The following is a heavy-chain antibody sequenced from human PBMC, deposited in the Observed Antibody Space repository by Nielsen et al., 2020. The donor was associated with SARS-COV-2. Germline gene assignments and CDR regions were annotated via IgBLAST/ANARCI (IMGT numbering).Heavy chain of an antibody. CDR3: ARHRRGGDFQY. J-gene: IGHJ4*02. D-gene: IGHD4-17*01. CDR2: LYYRGNT. Sequence: SETLSLTCSVSGGSITTTTYYWGWVRQPPGKGLEWIGSLYYRGNTYYNPSLKSRVGISADTSKNQFTLRLTSVTAADTGVYYCARHRRGGDFQYWGQGTLVIASS. V-gene: IGHV4-39*01. CDR1: GGSITTTTYY.